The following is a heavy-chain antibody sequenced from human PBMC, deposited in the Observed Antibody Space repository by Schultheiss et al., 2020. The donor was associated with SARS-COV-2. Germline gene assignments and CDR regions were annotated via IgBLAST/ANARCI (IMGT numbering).Heavy chain of an antibody. CDR1: GFTFSTYT. J-gene: IGHJ4*02. CDR2: ISYDGSNK. V-gene: IGHV3-30*07. D-gene: IGHD3/OR15-3a*01. Sequence: GESLKISCAASGFTFSTYTMHWVRQAPGKGLEWVAAISYDGSNKYYADSVKGRFTISRDDSTNTLFLQMNSLRAEDTAVYYCAGGLGRGFFDHWGQGTPVTVSS. CDR3: AGGLGRGFFDH.